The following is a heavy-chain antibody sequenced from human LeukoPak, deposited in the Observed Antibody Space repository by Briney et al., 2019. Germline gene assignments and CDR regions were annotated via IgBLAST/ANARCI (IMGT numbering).Heavy chain of an antibody. D-gene: IGHD2-2*01. CDR3: ARVRCSSNGCFPDY. CDR1: GFTFSTYW. CDR2: IKQDGSDK. J-gene: IGHJ4*02. V-gene: IGHV3-7*01. Sequence: PGGSLRLSCAASGFTFSTYWMSWVRQAPGKGLEWVANIKQDGSDKYYVDSAKGRFTISRDNAKNSLFLQMNSLRAEDTAVYYCARVRCSSNGCFPDYWGQGTLVTVSS.